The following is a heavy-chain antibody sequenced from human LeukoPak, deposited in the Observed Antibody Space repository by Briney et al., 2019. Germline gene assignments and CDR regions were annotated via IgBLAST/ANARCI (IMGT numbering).Heavy chain of an antibody. J-gene: IGHJ1*01. CDR2: ISSSGSTI. CDR1: GFTFSSYG. D-gene: IGHD4-17*01. V-gene: IGHV3-48*03. Sequence: PGGSLRLSCAASGFTFSSYGMNWVRQAPGKGLEWVSYISSSGSTIYYADSVKGRFTISRDNAKNSLYLQMNRLRAEDTAVYYCARSRDYGDYEHWGQGTLVTVSS. CDR3: ARSRDYGDYEH.